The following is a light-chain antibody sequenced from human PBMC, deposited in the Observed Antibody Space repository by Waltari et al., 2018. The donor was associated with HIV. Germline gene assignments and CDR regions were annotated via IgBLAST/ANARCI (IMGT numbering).Light chain of an antibody. Sequence: QSALTQPPSVSGAPGQSVTISCSGSNSNIGAGFDVHWYQQVPATAPRLLIYENNNRPSGVPYRFSCPKSCTSASLALNGLQSYDEADYYCQSYDSRLSGSVVFGGGTKVTVL. CDR3: QSYDSRLSGSVV. J-gene: IGLJ2*01. CDR2: ENN. CDR1: NSNIGAGFD. V-gene: IGLV1-40*01.